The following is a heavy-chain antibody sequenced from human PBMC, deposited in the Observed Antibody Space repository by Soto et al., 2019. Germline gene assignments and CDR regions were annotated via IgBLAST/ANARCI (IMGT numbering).Heavy chain of an antibody. D-gene: IGHD3-10*01. CDR2: VYTSDYT. CDR3: ASTAAPPGEFYYYTGMDV. Sequence: PSETLSLTCSVSGASIRGYYWHWVRQPPGKGLEWIGYVYTSDYTRYSSSLKSRVTISVDTSKSQFYLRLNSVTAADTAVYYCASTAAPPGEFYYYTGMDVWGQGTTVT. J-gene: IGHJ6*02. V-gene: IGHV4-4*08. CDR1: GASIRGYY.